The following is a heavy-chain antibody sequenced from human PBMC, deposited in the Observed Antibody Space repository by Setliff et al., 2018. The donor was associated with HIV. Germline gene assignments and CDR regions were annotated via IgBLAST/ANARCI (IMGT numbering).Heavy chain of an antibody. CDR2: TSHSGKT. J-gene: IGHJ4*02. D-gene: IGHD3-10*01. CDR1: GGPLSGHY. V-gene: IGHV4-34*01. CDR3: TRRRGPMVRGVDPTPSYYFDY. Sequence: PSETLSLTCAVYGGPLSGHYWSWIRQPPGQGLEWIGETSHSGKTNYNPSLKSRVTISVDTSKNQFSLRLSSVTAGDTAVYYCTRRRGPMVRGVDPTPSYYFDYWGQGTLVTVSS.